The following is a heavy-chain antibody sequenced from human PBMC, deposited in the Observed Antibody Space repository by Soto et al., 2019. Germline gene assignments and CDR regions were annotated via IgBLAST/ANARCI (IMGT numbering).Heavy chain of an antibody. V-gene: IGHV3-23*01. CDR2: ISGSGGST. J-gene: IGHJ4*02. CDR3: AKVFRWQQLAIAVAGNFDY. Sequence: PGGSLRLSCAASGFTFSSYAMSWVRQAPGKRLEWVSAISGSGGSTYYADSVKGRFTISRDNSKNTLYLQMNSLRAEDTAVYYCAKVFRWQQLAIAVAGNFDYWGQGTLVTVSS. CDR1: GFTFSSYA. D-gene: IGHD6-19*01.